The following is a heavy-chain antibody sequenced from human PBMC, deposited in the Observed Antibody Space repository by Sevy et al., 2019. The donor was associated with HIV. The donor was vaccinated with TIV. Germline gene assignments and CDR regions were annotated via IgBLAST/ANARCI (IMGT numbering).Heavy chain of an antibody. CDR3: ARDLPPSATTVAHFDC. Sequence: GGSLRLSCAASGFTFSSYEMSWVRQAPGKGLEWVSYISNSGTTIYYSDSVKVRFTISRDNARNSLYLQMNSLRDEDTAIYYCARDLPPSATTVAHFDCWGQGTLVTVSS. V-gene: IGHV3-48*03. J-gene: IGHJ4*02. D-gene: IGHD4-17*01. CDR1: GFTFSSYE. CDR2: ISNSGTTI.